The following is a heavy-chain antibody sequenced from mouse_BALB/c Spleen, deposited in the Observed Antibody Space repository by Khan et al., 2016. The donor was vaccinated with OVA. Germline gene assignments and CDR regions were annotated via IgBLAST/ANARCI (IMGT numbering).Heavy chain of an antibody. CDR3: ARTPGYYGSNYFDY. CDR2: ISSGGSYT. CDR1: GFTFSNYA. V-gene: IGHV5-9-3*01. D-gene: IGHD1-1*01. J-gene: IGHJ2*01. Sequence: EVELVESGGGLVKPGGSLKFSCAASGFTFSNYAMSWVRQTPEKRLEWVAPISSGGSYTYYPDSVKGRFTISRDQAKNTLYPQMSSPMSEDTAMYYCARTPGYYGSNYFDYWGQGTTLTVSS.